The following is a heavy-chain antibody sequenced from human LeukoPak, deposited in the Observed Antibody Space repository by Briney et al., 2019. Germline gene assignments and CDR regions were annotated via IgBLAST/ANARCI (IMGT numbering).Heavy chain of an antibody. CDR3: ASGRVPPHPWDY. J-gene: IGHJ4*02. Sequence: GASVKVSCKASGYTFTSYGISWVRQAPGQGLEWMGWISAYNGNTNYAQKLQGRVTMTTDTSTSTAYMELRSLGSEDTAVYYCASGRVPPHPWDYWGQGTLVTVSS. V-gene: IGHV1-18*01. CDR2: ISAYNGNT. CDR1: GYTFTSYG. D-gene: IGHD2-2*01.